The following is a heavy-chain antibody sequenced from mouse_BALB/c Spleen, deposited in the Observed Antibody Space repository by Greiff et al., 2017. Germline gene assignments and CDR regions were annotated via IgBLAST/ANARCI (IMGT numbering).Heavy chain of an antibody. Sequence: EVQLVESGGGLVQPGGSLKLSCAASGFTFSSYGMSWVRQTPDKRLELVATINSNGGSTYYPDSVKGRFTFSRDNAKNTLYLQMSSLKSEDTAMYYCARINTAPYAMDYWGQGTSVTVSS. V-gene: IGHV5-6-3*01. J-gene: IGHJ4*01. CDR1: GFTFSSYG. CDR2: INSNGGST. CDR3: ARINTAPYAMDY. D-gene: IGHD1-2*01.